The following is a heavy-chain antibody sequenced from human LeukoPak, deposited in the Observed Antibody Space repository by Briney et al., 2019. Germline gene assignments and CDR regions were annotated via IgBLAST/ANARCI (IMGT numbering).Heavy chain of an antibody. V-gene: IGHV4-34*01. CDR1: GGSFSGHF. Sequence: SETLSLTCGVFGGSFSGHFYSWIRQSRGKGLEWIGEITHRGSINYNPSLKSRVAMSVDTSKNHFSLNLTSVTAADNGIYYCARALAAAVINWGQGTLVTVSS. D-gene: IGHD6-13*01. J-gene: IGHJ1*01. CDR2: ITHRGSI. CDR3: ARALAAAVIN.